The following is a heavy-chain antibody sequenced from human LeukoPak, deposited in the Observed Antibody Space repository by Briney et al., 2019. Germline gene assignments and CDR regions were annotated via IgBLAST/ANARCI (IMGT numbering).Heavy chain of an antibody. D-gene: IGHD6-13*01. CDR1: GYTFTSYY. Sequence: ASVRVSCKASGYTFTSYYIHWVRQAPGQGLEWIGIINPSGGSTRYAQKFQGRVTTTRDTSTSTAYMELRSLRSDDTAVYYCARETIGAAGTALNNWFDPWGQGTLVTVSS. J-gene: IGHJ5*02. CDR3: ARETIGAAGTALNNWFDP. CDR2: INPSGGST. V-gene: IGHV1-46*01.